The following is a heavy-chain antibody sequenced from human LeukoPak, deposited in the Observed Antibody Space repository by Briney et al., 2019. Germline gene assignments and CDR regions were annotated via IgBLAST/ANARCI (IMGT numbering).Heavy chain of an antibody. D-gene: IGHD3-10*01. Sequence: PSETLSLTCAVSGYSISSGYYWGWIRQPPGKGLEWIGSIYHSGSTYYNPSLKSRVTISVDASKNQFSLKLSSVTAADTAVYYCARGDYSGGFGELLLWGQGTLVTVSS. V-gene: IGHV4-38-2*01. CDR2: IYHSGST. J-gene: IGHJ4*02. CDR3: ARGDYSGGFGELLL. CDR1: GYSISSGYY.